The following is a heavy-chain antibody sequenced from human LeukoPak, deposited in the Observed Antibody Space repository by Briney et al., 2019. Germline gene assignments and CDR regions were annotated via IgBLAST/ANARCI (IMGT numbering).Heavy chain of an antibody. CDR2: ISSNGGST. J-gene: IGHJ4*02. V-gene: IGHV3-64*01. CDR3: ARDSLYSAFDY. CDR1: GFTSSSYA. D-gene: IGHD1-26*01. Sequence: PGGSLRLSCAAPGFTSSSYAMHWVRQAPGKGLEYVSAISSNGGSTYYANSVKGRFTISRDNSKNTLYLQMGSLRAEDMAVYYCARDSLYSAFDYWGQGTQVTVSS.